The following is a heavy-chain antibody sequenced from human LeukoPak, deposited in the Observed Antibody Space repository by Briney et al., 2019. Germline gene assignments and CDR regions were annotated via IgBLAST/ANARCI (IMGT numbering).Heavy chain of an antibody. V-gene: IGHV4-4*09. D-gene: IGHD3-10*01. CDR1: GGSISSYY. CDR3: ARRGDYFDY. J-gene: IGHJ4*02. Sequence: SETLSLTCTVTGGSISSYYWSWIRQPPGKGLEWIGYIYTSGSTNYNPSLKSRVTISVDTSKNQFSLKLSSVTAADTAVYYCARRGDYFDYWGQGTLVTVSS. CDR2: IYTSGST.